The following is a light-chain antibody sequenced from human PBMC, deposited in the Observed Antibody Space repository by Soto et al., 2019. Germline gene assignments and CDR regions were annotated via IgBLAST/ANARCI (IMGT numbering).Light chain of an antibody. CDR3: QQVNGYPRDIT. CDR2: GAS. J-gene: IGKJ4*01. V-gene: IGKV1-39*01. Sequence: DIQMTQSPSSLSASVGDRLTITCRASQSIGNYLNWYQQKPGKAPKLLIYGASGLQSGVPSRFSGSGSGTDFTLTISSLQPEDFATYYCQQVNGYPRDITFGGGTKVDIK. CDR1: QSIGNY.